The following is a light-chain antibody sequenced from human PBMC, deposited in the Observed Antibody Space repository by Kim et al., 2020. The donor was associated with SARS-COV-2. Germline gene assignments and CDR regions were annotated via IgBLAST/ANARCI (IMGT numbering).Light chain of an antibody. CDR2: SNN. CDR1: RSNIRRNT. CDR3: AAWDDTLNGPV. V-gene: IGLV1-44*01. J-gene: IGLJ7*01. Sequence: GQGVTIAGSGTRSNIRRNTVQWYQQRPGAAPKLVTSSNNERPSGVPDRFSGSKSGTSASLAISGLQSEDDAEYFCAAWDDTLNGPVFGGGTQLTVL.